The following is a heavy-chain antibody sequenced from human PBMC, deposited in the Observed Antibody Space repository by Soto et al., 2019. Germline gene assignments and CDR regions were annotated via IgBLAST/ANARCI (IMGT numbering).Heavy chain of an antibody. CDR3: ARDRAKWKDYYYYGMDV. Sequence: PSGTLSLTCTVSDGSISSGDHFWTWIRQPPGKGLEWIGYIYYSGSTYYNPSLKSRLTMSVDTSKNQFSLKLSSVTAADTAVYYCARDRAKWKDYYYYGMDVWGQGTTVTVSS. J-gene: IGHJ6*02. CDR2: IYYSGST. CDR1: DGSISSGDHF. D-gene: IGHD1-20*01. V-gene: IGHV4-30-4*01.